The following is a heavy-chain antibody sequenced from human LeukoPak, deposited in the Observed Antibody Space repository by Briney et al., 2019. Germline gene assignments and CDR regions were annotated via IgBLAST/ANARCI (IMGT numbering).Heavy chain of an antibody. J-gene: IGHJ2*01. CDR1: GIIFSNYA. CDR2: ISGSGGNT. CDR3: AKSPRYCSGSSCYAGYFDL. V-gene: IGHV3-23*01. D-gene: IGHD2-2*01. Sequence: GGSLRLSCAASGIIFSNYAMSWVRQAPGKGLGWVSAISGSGGNTYYADSVKGRFTISRDNSRNMVYLQMNSLRAEDTAVYYCAKSPRYCSGSSCYAGYFDLWGRSTLVTVSS.